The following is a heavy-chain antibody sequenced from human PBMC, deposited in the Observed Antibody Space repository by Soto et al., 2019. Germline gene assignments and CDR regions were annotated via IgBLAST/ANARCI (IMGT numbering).Heavy chain of an antibody. V-gene: IGHV3-64D*06. CDR3: VKVGHSTSWDYPYSYDYGMDV. D-gene: IGHD6-13*01. CDR2: ISSNGGSS. Sequence: EVELVESGGGLVQPGGSLGLSCSASGFSFSGYAMHWVRQAPGKGLEYVSAISSNGGSSYYADSVKGRFTISRDNSKNTLYLQLSSLRAEDTAVYYCVKVGHSTSWDYPYSYDYGMDVWGQGTTVTVSS. CDR1: GFSFSGYA. J-gene: IGHJ6*02.